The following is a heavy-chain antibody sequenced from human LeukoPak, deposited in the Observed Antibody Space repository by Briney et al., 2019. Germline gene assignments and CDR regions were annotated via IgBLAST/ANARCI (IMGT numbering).Heavy chain of an antibody. J-gene: IGHJ4*02. CDR1: GFTVSSNY. D-gene: IGHD6-13*01. V-gene: IGHV3-53*01. CDR3: ATPAGHAFLDFDY. CDR2: IYSGGST. Sequence: GGSLRLSCAASGFTVSSNYMSWVRQAPGKGLEWVSVIYSGGSTYYADSVKGRFTISRDNSKNTLYLQMNSLRAEDTAVYYCATPAGHAFLDFDYWGQGTLVTVSS.